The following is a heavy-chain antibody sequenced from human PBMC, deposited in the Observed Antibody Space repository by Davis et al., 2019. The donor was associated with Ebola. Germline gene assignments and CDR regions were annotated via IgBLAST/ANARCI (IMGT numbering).Heavy chain of an antibody. CDR3: ARAPTWSAINYYCFDY. CDR2: MNPNSGNT. J-gene: IGHJ4*02. D-gene: IGHD3-10*01. CDR1: GYTFTSYD. Sequence: ASVKVSCKASGYTFTSYDINWVRQATGQGFEWMGWMNPNSGNTGYAQKFQGRVTMTRNTSISTAYMEVSSLRSEDTAVYYCARAPTWSAINYYCFDYRGQGTLVTVSS. V-gene: IGHV1-8*01.